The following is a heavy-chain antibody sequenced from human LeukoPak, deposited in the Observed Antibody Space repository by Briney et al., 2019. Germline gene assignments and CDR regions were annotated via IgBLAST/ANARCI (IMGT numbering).Heavy chain of an antibody. D-gene: IGHD3-16*01. J-gene: IGHJ6*02. CDR2: ISSSGFSV. CDR1: GFTFSDYN. CDR3: ARKILITFGPNSHPMDV. V-gene: IGHV3-11*01. Sequence: PGGSLRLSCAASGFTFSDYNMNWIRQAPGKGLGWVANISSSGFSVDYAHSVKGRFIISRDNGKNTLSLQMNSLRAGDTAVYYCARKILITFGPNSHPMDVWGQGTTVTVS.